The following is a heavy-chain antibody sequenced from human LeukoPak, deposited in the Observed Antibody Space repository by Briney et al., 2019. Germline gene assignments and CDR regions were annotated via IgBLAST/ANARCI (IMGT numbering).Heavy chain of an antibody. Sequence: PGGSLRLSCAASGFTFSSYAMSWVRQAPGKGLEWVSAISDSGGSTYYADSVKGRFTISRDNSKNTLYLQMNSLRAEDTAVYYRAKGSYCSGGSCYSEFDYWGQGTLVTVSS. J-gene: IGHJ4*02. CDR3: AKGSYCSGGSCYSEFDY. CDR1: GFTFSSYA. V-gene: IGHV3-23*01. CDR2: ISDSGGST. D-gene: IGHD2-15*01.